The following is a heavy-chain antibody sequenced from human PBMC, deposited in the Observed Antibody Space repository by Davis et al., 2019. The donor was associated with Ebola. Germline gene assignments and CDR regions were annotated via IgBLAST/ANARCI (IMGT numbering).Heavy chain of an antibody. CDR2: IRYDGSNK. Sequence: GESLKISCAASGFTFSSYAMSWVRQAPGKGLEWVAFIRYDGSNKYYADSVKGRFTISRDNSKNTLYLQMNSLRAEDTAVYYCAKDSLGYYYMDVWGKGTTVTVSS. CDR1: GFTFSSYA. CDR3: AKDSLGYYYMDV. D-gene: IGHD7-27*01. V-gene: IGHV3-30*02. J-gene: IGHJ6*03.